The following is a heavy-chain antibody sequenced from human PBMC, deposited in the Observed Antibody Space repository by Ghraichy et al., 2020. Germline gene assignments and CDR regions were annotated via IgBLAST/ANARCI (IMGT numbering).Heavy chain of an antibody. CDR1: GFTLGNYG. Sequence: GGSLRLSCAASGFTLGNYGMHWVRQAPGKGLEWVAVIWYDGSNKYHADSVKGRFTISRDNSRNTLYLQMNSLRAEDTAVYYCARDLHHDVNRYPHLYFDLWGRGTLVTVSS. J-gene: IGHJ2*01. CDR2: IWYDGSNK. V-gene: IGHV3-33*01. CDR3: ARDLHHDVNRYPHLYFDL. D-gene: IGHD1-1*01.